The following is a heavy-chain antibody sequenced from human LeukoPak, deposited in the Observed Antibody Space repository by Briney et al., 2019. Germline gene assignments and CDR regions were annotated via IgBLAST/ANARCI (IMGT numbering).Heavy chain of an antibody. CDR3: ARDPSIAAAGPLYYMDV. CDR2: INPNSGGT. V-gene: IGHV1-2*02. Sequence: ASVKVSCKASGYTFTGYYMHWVRQAPGQGLEWMGWINPNSGGTNYAQKFQGRVTMTRDTSISTAYMELSRLRSDDTAVYYCARDPSIAAAGPLYYMDVWGKGTTVTVSS. CDR1: GYTFTGYY. D-gene: IGHD6-13*01. J-gene: IGHJ6*03.